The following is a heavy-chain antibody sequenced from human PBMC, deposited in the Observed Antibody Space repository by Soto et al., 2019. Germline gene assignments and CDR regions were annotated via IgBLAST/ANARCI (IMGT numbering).Heavy chain of an antibody. CDR2: VSYDGNKQ. Sequence: QVQLVESEGGVVQPGRSLRLSCAASGFSFSIYAMHWVRQAPGKGLEWVAVVSYDGNKQSYADSVKGRFTLSRDNSRNTLYLQMDSLKVDDTAVYYCARVITGTDAFDLWGQGAMVTVSS. CDR1: GFSFSIYA. D-gene: IGHD1-20*01. J-gene: IGHJ3*01. V-gene: IGHV3-30-3*01. CDR3: ARVITGTDAFDL.